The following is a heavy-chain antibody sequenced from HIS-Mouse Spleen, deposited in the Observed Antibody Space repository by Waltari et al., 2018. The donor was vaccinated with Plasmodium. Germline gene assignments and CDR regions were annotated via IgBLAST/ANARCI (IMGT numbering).Heavy chain of an antibody. CDR3: ALSGH. V-gene: IGHV3-30*04. CDR1: GFTFSGYA. D-gene: IGHD3-10*01. J-gene: IGHJ4*02. CDR2: ISYDGSNK. Sequence: QVQLVESGGGVVQPGRSLRPSCAASGFTFSGYAMHWVRQVPGKGLEWVAVISYDGSNKYYADSVKGRFTISRDNSKNTLYLQMNSLRAEDTAVYYCALSGHWGQGTLVTVSS.